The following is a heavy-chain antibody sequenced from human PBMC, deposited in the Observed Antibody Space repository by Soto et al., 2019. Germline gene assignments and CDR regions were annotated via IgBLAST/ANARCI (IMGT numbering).Heavy chain of an antibody. J-gene: IGHJ4*02. D-gene: IGHD6-6*01. Sequence: QVQLVQSGAEVKKPGASVKVSCKASGYTFTSYDINWVRQATGQGLEWMGWMNPNSGNTGYAQKCQGRVTMTRNTYISTAYMELSSLRSEDTAVYYCARSLALSSSPCFDYWGQGTLVTVSS. CDR3: ARSLALSSSPCFDY. V-gene: IGHV1-8*01. CDR2: MNPNSGNT. CDR1: GYTFTSYD.